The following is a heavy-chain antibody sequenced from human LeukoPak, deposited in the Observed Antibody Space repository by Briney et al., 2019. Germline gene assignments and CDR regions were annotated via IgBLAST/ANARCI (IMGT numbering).Heavy chain of an antibody. CDR1: GGSISSYY. J-gene: IGHJ4*02. CDR2: IYYSGST. CDR3: ARTSDCSSTSCYSFDY. V-gene: IGHV4-59*01. D-gene: IGHD2-2*01. Sequence: PSETLSLTCTVSGGSISSYYWSWIRQPPGKGLEWIGYIYYSGSTNYNPSLKSRVTISVDTSKNQFSLKLSSVTAAGTAVYYCARTSDCSSTSCYSFDYWGQGTLVTVSS.